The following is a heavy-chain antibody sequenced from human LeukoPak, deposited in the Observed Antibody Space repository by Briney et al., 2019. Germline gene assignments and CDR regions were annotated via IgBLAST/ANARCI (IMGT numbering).Heavy chain of an antibody. J-gene: IGHJ4*02. Sequence: GGSLRLSCAASGFTFSSYSMNWVRQAPGKGLGWVSYISSSSSTIYYADSVKGRFTISRDNAKNSLYLQMNSLRAEDTAVYYCARASSGWPPLIDYWGQGTLVTVSS. CDR2: ISSSSSTI. V-gene: IGHV3-48*01. CDR3: ARASSGWPPLIDY. CDR1: GFTFSSYS. D-gene: IGHD6-19*01.